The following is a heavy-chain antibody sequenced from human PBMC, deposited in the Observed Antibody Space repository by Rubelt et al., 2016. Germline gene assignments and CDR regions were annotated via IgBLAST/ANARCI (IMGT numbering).Heavy chain of an antibody. CDR3: ARDLYKGPRWRVAY. V-gene: IGHV1-2*02. D-gene: IGHD6-19*01. CDR1: GYTFTGYY. CDR2: INPNRGGT. J-gene: IGHJ4*02. Sequence: QVQLVQSGSELKKPGASVKVSCKASGYTFTGYYMHWVRQAPGQGLEWMGWINPNRGGTNYAQKCQGRVNMTRDTSISPAYMELGGLRSDDTAVYYWARDLYKGPRWRVAYWGQGTLVTVSS.